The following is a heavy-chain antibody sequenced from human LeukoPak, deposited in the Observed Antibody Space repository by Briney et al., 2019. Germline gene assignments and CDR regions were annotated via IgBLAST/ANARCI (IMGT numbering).Heavy chain of an antibody. D-gene: IGHD2-8*01. J-gene: IGHJ6*03. V-gene: IGHV3-7*03. CDR3: ANGNRCTSPNCLGYYYFYMDV. CDR2: IKSDGSET. Sequence: TGGSLRLSCAASGFTFSSSWMSWVRQAPGKGLEWVANIKSDGSETNYVDSVKGRFTVSRDNAKNSLYLQMNSLRAEDTAVYYCANGNRCTSPNCLGYYYFYMDVWGKGTTVTVSS. CDR1: GFTFSSSW.